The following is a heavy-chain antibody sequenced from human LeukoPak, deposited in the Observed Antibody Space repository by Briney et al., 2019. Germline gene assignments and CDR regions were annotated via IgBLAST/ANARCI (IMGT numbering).Heavy chain of an antibody. CDR1: GFTFDDYA. J-gene: IGHJ1*01. Sequence: GGSQRLSCAASGFTFDDYAMHWVRQAPGKGLEWVSGISWNSGNIGYADSVKGRFTISRDNAKNSLYLQMNSLRADDTALYYCAKDLRGWQQLVLQHWGQGTLVTVSS. CDR2: ISWNSGNI. D-gene: IGHD6-13*01. CDR3: AKDLRGWQQLVLQH. V-gene: IGHV3-9*01.